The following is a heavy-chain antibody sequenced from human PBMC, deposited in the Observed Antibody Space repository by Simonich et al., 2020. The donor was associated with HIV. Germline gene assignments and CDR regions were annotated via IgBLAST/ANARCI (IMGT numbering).Heavy chain of an antibody. Sequence: QVQLVQSGAEVKKPGASVKVSCTVSGYTLTELSMHWVRQAPGKGVEWMGGVYPKEGETIYAQKFQGRVTKTEDSSTDTAHMELSSLTSEDTAVYFCAAVKYYYDSSGFSYDGVDVWGQGTMVTVSS. V-gene: IGHV1-24*01. D-gene: IGHD3-22*01. CDR3: AAVKYYYDSSGFSYDGVDV. J-gene: IGHJ3*01. CDR2: VYPKEGET. CDR1: GYTLTELS.